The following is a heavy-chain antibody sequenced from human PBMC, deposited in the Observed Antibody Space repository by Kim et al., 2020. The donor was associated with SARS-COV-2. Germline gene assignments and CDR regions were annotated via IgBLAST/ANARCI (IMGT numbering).Heavy chain of an antibody. V-gene: IGHV3-30*03. Sequence: DSVKGRFTISRDKSKNTLYLQMNSLRAEDTAVYYCATSGSGSYYYYGMDVWGQGTTVTVSS. D-gene: IGHD3-10*01. J-gene: IGHJ6*02. CDR3: ATSGSGSYYYYGMDV.